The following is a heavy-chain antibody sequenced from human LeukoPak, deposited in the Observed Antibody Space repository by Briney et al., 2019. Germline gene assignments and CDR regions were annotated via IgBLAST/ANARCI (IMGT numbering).Heavy chain of an antibody. Sequence: GGSLRLSCAVSGFIFSSYNMNWVRQAPGKGLEWVSYIGSTSGPVYYADSVKGRFTISRDNAKNSLYLQMNSLRAEDTAVYYCATASRYSGSWGSWGQGTLVTVSS. V-gene: IGHV3-48*04. J-gene: IGHJ5*02. CDR2: IGSTSGPV. D-gene: IGHD6-13*01. CDR1: GFIFSSYN. CDR3: ATASRYSGSWGS.